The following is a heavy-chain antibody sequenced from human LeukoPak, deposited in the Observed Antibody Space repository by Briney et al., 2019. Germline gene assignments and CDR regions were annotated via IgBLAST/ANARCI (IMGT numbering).Heavy chain of an antibody. D-gene: IGHD1-26*01. Sequence: GGSLTLSYPPSGFSVSSNYMSSVRQPPGRGLEWVELIYSDETTYYADSVKGRFTISRDNSKSTLYLQMNSLRAEDTAVYYCARHWELRGQGTLVTVSS. CDR1: GFSVSSNY. J-gene: IGHJ4*02. V-gene: IGHV3-53*01. CDR3: ARHWEL. CDR2: IYSDETT.